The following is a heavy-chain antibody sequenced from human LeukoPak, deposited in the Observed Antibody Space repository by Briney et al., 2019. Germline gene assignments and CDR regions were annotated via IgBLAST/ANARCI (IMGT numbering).Heavy chain of an antibody. V-gene: IGHV4-34*01. D-gene: IGHD2-2*03. J-gene: IGHJ4*02. Sequence: SETLSLTCAVFSESFSGYSYIWIRQPPGKGLDWIGKINHSGSTNYNPSLKSRVTMSVDASKNQFSLKMNSLTAADTAVYYCARGPDGYCPSASRQHYFDHWGQGTLVTVSS. CDR2: INHSGST. CDR3: ARGPDGYCPSASRQHYFDH. CDR1: SESFSGYS.